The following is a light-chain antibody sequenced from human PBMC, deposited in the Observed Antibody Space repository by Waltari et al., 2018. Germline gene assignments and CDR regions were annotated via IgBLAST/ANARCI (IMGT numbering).Light chain of an antibody. CDR3: SSYRKSSTAGGV. J-gene: IGLJ1*01. CDR2: DVT. CDR1: SSDVGGYNY. V-gene: IGLV2-14*03. Sequence: QSALTQPASVSGSPGQSITISFTGTSSDVGGYNYVSWYQQHPGKAPKLMIYDVTNRASGVSSRFTGSKSGNTASLTISGLQTDDEADYYCSSYRKSSTAGGVFGTGTKVTVL.